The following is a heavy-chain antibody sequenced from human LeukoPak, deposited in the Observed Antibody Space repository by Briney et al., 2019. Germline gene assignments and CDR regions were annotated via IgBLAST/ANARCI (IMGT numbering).Heavy chain of an antibody. V-gene: IGHV1-2*02. Sequence: GASVKVSCKASGYTFTGYYMHGVRQAPGQGREGMGWINPNRGGTKYAQKFQGRVTMTRDTYKSTAYREVKRLRSDDTAVYYCARDLIPATLYYYYYYMDVWGKGTTVTVSS. CDR1: GYTFTGYY. CDR2: INPNRGGT. D-gene: IGHD3-16*01. CDR3: ARDLIPATLYYYYYYMDV. J-gene: IGHJ6*03.